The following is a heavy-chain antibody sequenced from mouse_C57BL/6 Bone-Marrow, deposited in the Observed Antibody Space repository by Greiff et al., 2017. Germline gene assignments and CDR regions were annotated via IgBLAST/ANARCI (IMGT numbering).Heavy chain of an antibody. CDR3: ARWDDSPYYFDY. CDR1: GYTFTDYY. D-gene: IGHD2-4*01. Sequence: QVQLQQSGAELVRPGASVKLSCKASGYTFTDYYINWVKQRPGQGLEWIARIYPGSGNTYYNEKFKGKATLTAEKSSSTAYMQLSSLTSEDSAVYFCARWDDSPYYFDYWGQGTTLTVSS. CDR2: IYPGSGNT. V-gene: IGHV1-76*01. J-gene: IGHJ2*01.